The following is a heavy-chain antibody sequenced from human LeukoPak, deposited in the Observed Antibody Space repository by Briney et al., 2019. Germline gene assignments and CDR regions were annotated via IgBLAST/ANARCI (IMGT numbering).Heavy chain of an antibody. CDR3: ARDATTYYYGSGSYGGAFDI. J-gene: IGHJ3*02. V-gene: IGHV3-48*03. CDR1: GFTFSSYE. Sequence: GGSLRLSCTASGFTFSSYEMNWVRQAPGKGLEWVSYISSSGNNIYYADSVQGRFTISRDNAKNSLYLQMNSLRTEDTAVYYCARDATTYYYGSGSYGGAFDIWGQGTMVTVSS. CDR2: ISSSGNNI. D-gene: IGHD3-10*01.